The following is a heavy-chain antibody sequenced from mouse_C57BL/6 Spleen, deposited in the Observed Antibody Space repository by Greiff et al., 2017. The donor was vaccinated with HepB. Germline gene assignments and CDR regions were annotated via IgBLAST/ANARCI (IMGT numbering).Heavy chain of an antibody. D-gene: IGHD1-1*01. Sequence: EVQRVESGGGLVKPGGSLKLSCAASGFTFSSYTMSWVRQTPEKRLEWVATISGGGGNTYYPDSVKGRFTISRDNAKNTLYLQMSSLRSEDTALYYCARGLRSYYFDYWGQGTTLTVSS. J-gene: IGHJ2*01. CDR2: ISGGGGNT. CDR1: GFTFSSYT. CDR3: ARGLRSYYFDY. V-gene: IGHV5-9*01.